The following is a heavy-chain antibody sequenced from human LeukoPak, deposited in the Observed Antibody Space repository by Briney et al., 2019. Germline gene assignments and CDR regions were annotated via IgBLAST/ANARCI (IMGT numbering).Heavy chain of an antibody. CDR3: ARHTTSVAATNY. J-gene: IGHJ4*02. CDR1: GYILTSYW. D-gene: IGHD6-19*01. Sequence: GESLKISCKGSGYILTSYWIGWVRQMPWKGLEWMGIIYPGDSDTRYSPSFQGQVTISADKSINTAYLQWSSLKASDTAIYYCARHTTSVAATNYWGQGTLVTVSS. V-gene: IGHV5-51*01. CDR2: IYPGDSDT.